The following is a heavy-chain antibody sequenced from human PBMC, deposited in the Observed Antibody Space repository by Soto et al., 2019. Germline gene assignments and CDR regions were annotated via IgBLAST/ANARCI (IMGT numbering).Heavy chain of an antibody. CDR2: ISSSSSTI. V-gene: IGHV3-48*01. CDR1: GFTFSSYS. CDR3: ARTDPDYYYYYYYMDV. Sequence: GGSLRLSCAASGFTFSSYSMNWVRQAPGKGLEWVSYISSSSSTIYYADSVKGRFTISRDNAKNSLYLQMNSLRAEDRVGDYCARTDPDYYYYYYYMDVWGKGTTVTVSS. J-gene: IGHJ6*03.